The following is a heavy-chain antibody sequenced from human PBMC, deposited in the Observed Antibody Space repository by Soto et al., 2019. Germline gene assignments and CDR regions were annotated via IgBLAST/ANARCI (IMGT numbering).Heavy chain of an antibody. J-gene: IGHJ4*02. Sequence: QVQLQESGPGLVKPSQTLSLTSTVSGGSISSGGYYWSWIRQHPEKGLEWIGYIYYSGSTYYNPSLKSRVTISVDTSKNQFSLKLSSVTAADTAVYYCARTSSTVNTYYFDYWGQGTLVTVSS. V-gene: IGHV4-31*03. CDR3: ARTSSTVNTYYFDY. CDR1: GGSISSGGYY. CDR2: IYYSGST. D-gene: IGHD4-17*01.